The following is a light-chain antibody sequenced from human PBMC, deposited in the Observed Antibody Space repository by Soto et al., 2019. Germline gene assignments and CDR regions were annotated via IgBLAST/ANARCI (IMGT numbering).Light chain of an antibody. CDR3: QQYGSSPPVT. J-gene: IGKJ4*01. CDR1: QSVSSSY. Sequence: EIVLTQSPGTLSLSPGERATLSCRASQSVSSSYLAWYQQKPGQAPRLLIYGASSRATGIPDRFSGSGSGTDFTLTISRLEPEDFAVYYCQQYGSSPPVTFGGGTKVAIK. V-gene: IGKV3-20*01. CDR2: GAS.